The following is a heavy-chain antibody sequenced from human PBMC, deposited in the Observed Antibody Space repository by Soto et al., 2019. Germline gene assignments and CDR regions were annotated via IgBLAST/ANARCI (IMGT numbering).Heavy chain of an antibody. CDR1: GFTFRSYG. Sequence: QVQLVESGGGVVQPGRSLRLSCATSGFTFRSYGMHWVRQAPGKGLEWLAVISNDGNKKFFADSMKGRLTLSRDNARNTVYLQINSLRAEDTAVCFCGKDTLDCSGGDCPLYYYYGMDVWGQGTTVAVSS. CDR3: GKDTLDCSGGDCPLYYYYGMDV. J-gene: IGHJ6*02. V-gene: IGHV3-30*18. D-gene: IGHD2-21*02. CDR2: ISNDGNKK.